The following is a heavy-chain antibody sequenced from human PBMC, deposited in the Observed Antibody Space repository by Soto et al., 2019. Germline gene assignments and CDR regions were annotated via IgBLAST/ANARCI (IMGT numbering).Heavy chain of an antibody. V-gene: IGHV3-30-3*01. CDR2: ISYDGSNK. CDR1: GFTFSSYA. Sequence: PGGSLRLSCAASGFTFSSYAMHWVRQAPGKGLEWVAVISYDGSNKYYADSVKGRFTISRDNSKNTLYLQMNSLRAEDTAVYYCARELGPPYYYYGMDVWGQGTTVTVSS. J-gene: IGHJ6*02. CDR3: ARELGPPYYYYGMDV.